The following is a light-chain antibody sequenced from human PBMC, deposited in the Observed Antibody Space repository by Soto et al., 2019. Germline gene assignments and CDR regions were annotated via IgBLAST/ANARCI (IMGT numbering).Light chain of an antibody. Sequence: EIVLTQSPATLSLSPWERATLSCRASQSVSSSYLAWYQQKPGQAPRLLIYGASSRATGIPDRFSGSGSGTDFTLTISRLEPEDFAVYYCQQYARTPRTFGQGTKVDIK. J-gene: IGKJ1*01. V-gene: IGKV3-20*01. CDR1: QSVSSSY. CDR3: QQYARTPRT. CDR2: GAS.